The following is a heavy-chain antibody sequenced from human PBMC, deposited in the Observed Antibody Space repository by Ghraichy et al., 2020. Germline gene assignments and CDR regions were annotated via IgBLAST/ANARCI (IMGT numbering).Heavy chain of an antibody. CDR3: ARDLLPGGVATIGMDV. Sequence: SYISSSSSYIYYADSVKGRFTISRDNAKNSLYLQMNSLRAEDTAVYYCARDLLPGGVATIGMDVWGQGTTVTVSS. D-gene: IGHD5-12*01. CDR2: ISSSSSYI. J-gene: IGHJ6*02. V-gene: IGHV3-21*05.